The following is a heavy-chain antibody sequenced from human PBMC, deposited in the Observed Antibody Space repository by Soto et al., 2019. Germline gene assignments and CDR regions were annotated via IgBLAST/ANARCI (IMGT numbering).Heavy chain of an antibody. J-gene: IGHJ6*02. CDR2: IYYSGST. Sequence: QVQLQESGPGLVKPSQTLSLTCTVSGDSISSGDYYWSWIRQHPGKGLEWIGYIYYSGSTSYNPSLKIRVTISVDTSKNQFSLRLSSVTAADTAVYYWARDLYLQGGMDVWGQGTTVTVSS. CDR1: GDSISSGDYY. V-gene: IGHV4-31*03. CDR3: ARDLYLQGGMDV.